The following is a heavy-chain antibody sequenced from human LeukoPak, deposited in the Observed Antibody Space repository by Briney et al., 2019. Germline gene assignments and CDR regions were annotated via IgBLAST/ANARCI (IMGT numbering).Heavy chain of an antibody. V-gene: IGHV3-48*03. D-gene: IGHD4-11*01. Sequence: PGGSLRLSCAASGFTFSSYEMNWVRQAPGKELEWVSYISSSGSTIYYADSVKGRFTISRDNAKNSLYLQMNSLRAEDTAVYYCARSLYSNYYFDYWGQGTLVTVSS. CDR3: ARSLYSNYYFDY. J-gene: IGHJ4*02. CDR1: GFTFSSYE. CDR2: ISSSGSTI.